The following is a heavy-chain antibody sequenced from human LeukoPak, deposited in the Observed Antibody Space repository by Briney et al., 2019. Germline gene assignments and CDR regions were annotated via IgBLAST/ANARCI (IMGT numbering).Heavy chain of an antibody. D-gene: IGHD6-6*01. CDR1: GYTFTSYY. J-gene: IGHJ4*02. Sequence: ASVKVSCKASGYTFTSYYMHWVRQAPGQGLEWMGTINPSGGSTSYAQKFQGRVTMTEDTSTDTAYMELSSLRSEDTAVYCCATSRSIAARPVNWGQGTLVTVSS. V-gene: IGHV1-46*01. CDR3: ATSRSIAARPVN. CDR2: INPSGGST.